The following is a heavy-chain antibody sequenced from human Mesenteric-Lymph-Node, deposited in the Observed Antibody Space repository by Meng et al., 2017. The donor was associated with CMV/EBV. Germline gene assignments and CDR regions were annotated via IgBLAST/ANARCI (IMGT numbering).Heavy chain of an antibody. D-gene: IGHD2-2*01. Sequence: GGSLRLSCAASGFTFSSYGMHWVRQAPGKGLEWVGRSGNKASSYTTEYAASVKGRFTISRDDSKNSLYLQMNSLKTEDAAVYYCASEYCSSTSCFLHWGQGTLVTVSS. J-gene: IGHJ4*02. CDR1: GFTFSSYG. V-gene: IGHV3-72*01. CDR3: ASEYCSSTSCFLH. CDR2: SGNKASSYTT.